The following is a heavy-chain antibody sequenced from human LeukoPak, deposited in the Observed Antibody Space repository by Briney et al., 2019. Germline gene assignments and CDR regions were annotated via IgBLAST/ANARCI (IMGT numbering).Heavy chain of an antibody. CDR1: GGSFSGYY. CDR2: INHSGST. J-gene: IGHJ4*02. Sequence: PSETLSLTCAVYGGSFSGYYWSWIRQPPGKGLGWIGEINHSGSTNYNPSLKSRVTISVDTSKNQFSLKLSSVTAAGTAVYYCARGLIVVVVAAAYFDYWGQGTLVTVSS. V-gene: IGHV4-34*01. D-gene: IGHD2-15*01. CDR3: ARGLIVVVVAAAYFDY.